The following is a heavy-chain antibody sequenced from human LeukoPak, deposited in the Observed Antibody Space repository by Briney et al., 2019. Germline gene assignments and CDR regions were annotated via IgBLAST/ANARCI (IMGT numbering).Heavy chain of an antibody. J-gene: IGHJ4*02. CDR1: GGSISSSSYY. CDR2: IYYSGST. V-gene: IGHV4-39*01. CDR3: ARHGDGVGATPS. Sequence: SETLSLTCTVSGGSISSSSYYWGWIRQPPGKGLEWIGSIYYSGSTYYNLSLKSRVTISVDTSKNQFSLKLSSVTAADTAVYYCARHGDGVGATPSWGQGTLVTVSS. D-gene: IGHD1-26*01.